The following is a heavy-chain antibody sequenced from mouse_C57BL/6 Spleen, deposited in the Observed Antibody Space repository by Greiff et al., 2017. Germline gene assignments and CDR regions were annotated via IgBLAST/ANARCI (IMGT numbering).Heavy chain of an antibody. J-gene: IGHJ2*01. CDR2: ISYDGSN. CDR3: ARDGDGYSDY. D-gene: IGHD2-3*01. V-gene: IGHV3-6*01. CDR1: GYSITSGYY. Sequence: EVKLMESGPGLVKPSQSLSLTCSVTGYSITSGYYWNWIRQFPGNKLEWMGYISYDGSNNYNPSLKNRIAITRDTSKNQFFLKLNSVTTEDTATYYCARDGDGYSDYWGQGTTLSVSS.